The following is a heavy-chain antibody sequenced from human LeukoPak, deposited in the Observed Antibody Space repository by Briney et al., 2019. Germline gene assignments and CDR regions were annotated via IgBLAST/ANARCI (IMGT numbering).Heavy chain of an antibody. D-gene: IGHD3-10*01. CDR2: VYHTGST. V-gene: IGHV4-38-2*01. CDR1: GYSISRGYY. J-gene: IGHJ4*02. CDR3: ARAGWIITSGIDY. Sequence: SETLSLTCAVFGYSISRGYYWALIRQPPGKGLEWIGTVYHTGSTYYNPSLDSRVTISVDTSKNEFSLNLKSVTAADTAVYYCARAGWIITSGIDYWGQGALVTVSS.